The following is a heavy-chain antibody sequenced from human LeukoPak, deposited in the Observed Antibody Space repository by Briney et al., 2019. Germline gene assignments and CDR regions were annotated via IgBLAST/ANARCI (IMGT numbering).Heavy chain of an antibody. Sequence: ASVKLSCKASGGTFSSYAISWVRQAPGQGLEWMGRIIPIFGIANYAQKFQGRVTITADKSTSTAYMELSSLRSEDTAVYYCARGASIAAPTFDYWGQGTLVTVSS. CDR2: IIPIFGIA. J-gene: IGHJ4*02. CDR1: GGTFSSYA. V-gene: IGHV1-69*04. D-gene: IGHD6-6*01. CDR3: ARGASIAAPTFDY.